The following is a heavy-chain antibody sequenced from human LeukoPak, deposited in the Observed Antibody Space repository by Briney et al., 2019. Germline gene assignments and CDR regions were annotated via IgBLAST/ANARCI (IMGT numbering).Heavy chain of an antibody. V-gene: IGHV3-23*01. CDR2: LGRTGEYK. J-gene: IGHJ6*02. CDR1: GFTYTDYS. D-gene: IGHD3-22*01. CDR3: AKDPYYYDSSGYGYGMDV. Sequence: GGSLRLSCSASGFTYTDYSMSWVRQVPGKRLEWVSGLGRTGEYKYYADSVKGRFTISRDNSKNTLYLQMNSLRAEDTAVYYCAKDPYYYDSSGYGYGMDVWGQGTTVTVSS.